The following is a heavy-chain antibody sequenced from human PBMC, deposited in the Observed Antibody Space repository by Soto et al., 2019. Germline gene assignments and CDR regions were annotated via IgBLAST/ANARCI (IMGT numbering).Heavy chain of an antibody. V-gene: IGHV3-23*01. CDR2: IRGSGGRT. CDR3: ARVVDYYDPYYYYGMDV. D-gene: IGHD3-22*01. CDR1: GITFKNIV. J-gene: IGHJ6*02. Sequence: GGSLRLSCAASGITFKNIVMSWVRQAPGKGLEWVATIRGSGGRTDYADSVRGRFTISRDNAKNSLYLQMNSLRAEDTAVYYCARVVDYYDPYYYYGMDVWGQGTTVTVSS.